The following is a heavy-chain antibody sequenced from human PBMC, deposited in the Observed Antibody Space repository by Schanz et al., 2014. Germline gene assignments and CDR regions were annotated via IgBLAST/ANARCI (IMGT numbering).Heavy chain of an antibody. D-gene: IGHD3-16*01. Sequence: QAQLVESGGGVVQPGGSLRLSCAASRFAFSNCGMHWVRQAPGKGLEWVAFIRYDASNEYYADSVKGRFTISRDNSKNTLYLQMNSLRPDDTAVYYCAKALKPYIASRNGLDVWSHGTTVTVSS. CDR2: IRYDASNE. CDR3: AKALKPYIASRNGLDV. V-gene: IGHV3-30*02. J-gene: IGHJ6*02. CDR1: RFAFSNCG.